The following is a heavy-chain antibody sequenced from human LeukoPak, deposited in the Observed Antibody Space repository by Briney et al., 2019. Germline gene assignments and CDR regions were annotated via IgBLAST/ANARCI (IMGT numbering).Heavy chain of an antibody. CDR1: GGSISSYY. J-gene: IGHJ3*02. D-gene: IGHD3-10*01. CDR3: ASLGLGDDAFDI. V-gene: IGHV4-59*08. CDR2: IYYSGST. Sequence: SETLSLTCTVSGGSISSYYWSWIRQPPGKGLEWIGYIYYSGSTNYNPSLKSRVTISVDTSKNQFSLKLSSVTAADTAVYYCASLGLGDDAFDIWGQGTMVTVSS.